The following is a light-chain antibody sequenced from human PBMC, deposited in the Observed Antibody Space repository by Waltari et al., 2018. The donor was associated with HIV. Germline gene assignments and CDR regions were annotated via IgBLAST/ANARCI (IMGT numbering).Light chain of an antibody. V-gene: IGKV3-15*01. Sequence: DIVLTQSPATLSVSPGERATLSSRASQSVSSNLAWYQQKPGQAPRLPIFRASTRTTGIPAKFSGSGSGTEFTLTISSLQSEDFAVYYCQQYNDWPRGPFGQGTRLEIK. CDR2: RAS. CDR1: QSVSSN. CDR3: QQYNDWPRGP. J-gene: IGKJ2*01.